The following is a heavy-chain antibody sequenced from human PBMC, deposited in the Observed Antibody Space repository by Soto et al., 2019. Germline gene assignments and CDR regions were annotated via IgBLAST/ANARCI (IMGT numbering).Heavy chain of an antibody. J-gene: IGHJ6*03. D-gene: IGHD5-12*01. CDR3: ARGRRREWLASYYYYYMDV. CDR2: ISAYNGNT. Sequence: QVPLVQSGAEVKKPGASVKVSCKASGYTFTSYGISWVRQAPGQGLEWMGWISAYNGNTNYAQKLQGRVTMTTDTSTSTAYMELRSLRSDDTAVYYCARGRRREWLASYYYYYMDVWGKGTTVTVSS. V-gene: IGHV1-18*01. CDR1: GYTFTSYG.